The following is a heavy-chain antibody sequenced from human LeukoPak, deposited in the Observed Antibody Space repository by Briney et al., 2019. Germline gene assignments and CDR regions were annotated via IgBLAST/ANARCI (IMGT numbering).Heavy chain of an antibody. Sequence: PSQTLSLTCTVSGGSISSGDYYWSWIRQPPGKGLEWIGYIYYSGSTYYNPSLKSQATISVDTSKNQFSLKLSSVTAADTAVYYCARGYYDFWSGYRYYGMDVWGQGTTVTVSS. J-gene: IGHJ6*02. D-gene: IGHD3-3*01. CDR3: ARGYYDFWSGYRYYGMDV. CDR2: IYYSGST. V-gene: IGHV4-30-4*01. CDR1: GGSISSGDYY.